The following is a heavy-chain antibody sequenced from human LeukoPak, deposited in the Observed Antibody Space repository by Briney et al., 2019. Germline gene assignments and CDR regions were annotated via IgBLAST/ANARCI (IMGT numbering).Heavy chain of an antibody. CDR1: GGSTSSDY. J-gene: IGHJ2*01. V-gene: IGHV4-4*09. Sequence: SETLSLTCTVSGGSTSSDYWSWLRQSPGKGLEWVGYVYNSGDPGKNPPLKSRVTILLDPSKNQCSLKLTSVSAADPAVYYCARLKLGAYFDLWGRGTLVTVSS. D-gene: IGHD3-16*01. CDR2: VYNSGDP. CDR3: ARLKLGAYFDL.